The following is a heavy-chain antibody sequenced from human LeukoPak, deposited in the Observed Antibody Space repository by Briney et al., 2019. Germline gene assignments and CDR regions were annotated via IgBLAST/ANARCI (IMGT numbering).Heavy chain of an antibody. J-gene: IGHJ3*02. CDR2: IYYSGGT. CDR1: GGSISSYC. V-gene: IGHV4-59*12. D-gene: IGHD1-26*01. CDR3: ARVGSSREAFDI. Sequence: SETLSLTCTVSGGSISSYCWSWIRQPPGKGLEWIGYIYYSGGTNYNPSLKSRVTISVDTSKNQFSLKLSSVTAADTAVYYCARVGSSREAFDIWGQGTMVTVSS.